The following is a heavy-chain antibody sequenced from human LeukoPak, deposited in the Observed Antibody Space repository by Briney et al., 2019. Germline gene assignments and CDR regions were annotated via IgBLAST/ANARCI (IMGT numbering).Heavy chain of an antibody. D-gene: IGHD7-27*01. Sequence: SETLSLTCTVSGASVTDYYWSWIRQSPGKGLEWISYIHHSGNSDYNPSLRSRVTTSLDTSKNQFSLSLISVTAADTAVYYCTRGHWGLQSWSQGTLVTVSS. J-gene: IGHJ5*02. V-gene: IGHV4-59*02. CDR3: TRGHWGLQS. CDR2: IHHSGNS. CDR1: GASVTDYY.